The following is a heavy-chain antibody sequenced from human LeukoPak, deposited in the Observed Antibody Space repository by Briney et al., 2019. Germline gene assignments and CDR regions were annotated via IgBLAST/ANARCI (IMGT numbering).Heavy chain of an antibody. CDR1: GFTFSDYW. CDR3: ARESDSDGFGAFDI. CDR2: IKQDGSEK. J-gene: IGHJ3*02. Sequence: GGSLRLSCAASGFTFSDYWMSWVRQAPGKGLEWGANIKQDGSEKYCVDSVKGRFTISRDNAKNSLYLQMNSLGAEDTAVYYCARESDSDGFGAFDIWGQGTMGTVSS. D-gene: IGHD3-22*01. V-gene: IGHV3-7*04.